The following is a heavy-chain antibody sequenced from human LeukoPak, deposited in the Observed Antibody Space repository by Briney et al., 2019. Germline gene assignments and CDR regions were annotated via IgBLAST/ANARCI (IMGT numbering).Heavy chain of an antibody. J-gene: IGHJ4*02. CDR1: GGTFSSYA. D-gene: IGHD2-21*02. V-gene: IGHV1-69*13. CDR2: IIPIFGTA. CDR3: ARKSPYCGGDCYSMDY. Sequence: VASVKVSCKASGGTFSSYAISWVRQAPGQGLEWMGGIIPIFGTANYAQKFQGRVTITADESTSTAYMELSSLRSEDTAVYYCARKSPYCGGDCYSMDYWGQGTLVTVSS.